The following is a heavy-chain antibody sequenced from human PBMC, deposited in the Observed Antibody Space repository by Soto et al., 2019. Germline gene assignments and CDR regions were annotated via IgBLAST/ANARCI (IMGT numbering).Heavy chain of an antibody. D-gene: IGHD5-12*01. V-gene: IGHV4-31*03. CDR3: ARESRDGFNSPFDY. Sequence: QVQLQESGPGLVKPSQTLSLTCTVSGGSISSGAYYWSWIRQHPGKGLEWIGYIYYSGNTYYNPSLKSRGTISVDTSKNQFSLKVSSVTAADTAVYYCARESRDGFNSPFDYWGQGTLVTVSS. CDR2: IYYSGNT. J-gene: IGHJ4*02. CDR1: GGSISSGAYY.